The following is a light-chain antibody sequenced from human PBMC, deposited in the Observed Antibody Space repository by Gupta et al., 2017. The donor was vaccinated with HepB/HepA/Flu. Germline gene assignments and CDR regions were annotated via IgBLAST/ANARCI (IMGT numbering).Light chain of an antibody. CDR2: DAS. Sequence: VLTQSPATLSLSPGERATLSCRASQSVSSYLAWYQQKPGQAPRLRIYDASSRATGIPARFSGSGSGTDFTLTISSLEPEDFAIYYCQQRSNWPPKCSFGQGTKLEIK. V-gene: IGKV3-11*01. J-gene: IGKJ2*04. CDR1: QSVSSY. CDR3: QQRSNWPPKCS.